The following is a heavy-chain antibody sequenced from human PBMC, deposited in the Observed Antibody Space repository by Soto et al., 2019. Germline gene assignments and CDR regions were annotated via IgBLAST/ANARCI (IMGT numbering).Heavy chain of an antibody. CDR3: TRESVVVAATDAFDI. CDR1: GFTFGDYA. J-gene: IGHJ3*02. V-gene: IGHV3-49*03. Sequence: GGSLRLSCTASGFTFGDYAMSWFRQAPGKGLEWVGFIRSKAYGGTTEYAASVKGRFTISRDDSKSIAHLQMNSLKTEDTAVYYCTRESVVVAATDAFDIWGQGTMVTVSS. CDR2: IRSKAYGGTT. D-gene: IGHD2-15*01.